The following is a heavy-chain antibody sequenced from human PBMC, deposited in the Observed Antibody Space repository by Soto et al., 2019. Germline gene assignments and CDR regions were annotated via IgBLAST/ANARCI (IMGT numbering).Heavy chain of an antibody. J-gene: IGHJ3*02. Sequence: GESLKISCKGSGYSFTNYWIGWVRQMPGKGLEWMGIIYPGDSDNRYSPSFQGQVTISADKSISTAYLHWSSRKDSDSAIYYCARRNSNYVENALDIWGQGTMSPSPQ. CDR2: IYPGDSDN. CDR3: ARRNSNYVENALDI. D-gene: IGHD4-4*01. CDR1: GYSFTNYW. V-gene: IGHV5-51*01.